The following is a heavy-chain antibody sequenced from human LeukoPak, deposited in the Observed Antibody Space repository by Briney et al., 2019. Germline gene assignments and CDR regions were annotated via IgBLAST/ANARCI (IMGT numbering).Heavy chain of an antibody. CDR3: AKGEDIVGATDYFDY. D-gene: IGHD1-26*01. V-gene: IGHV3-23*01. J-gene: IGHJ4*02. Sequence: GGSLRLSCAASGFTFSNYWMSWVRQAPGKGLEWVSAISGSGGSTYYADSVKGRFTISRDNSKNTLYLQMNSLRAEDTAVYYCAKGEDIVGATDYFDYWGQGTLVTVSS. CDR1: GFTFSNYW. CDR2: ISGSGGST.